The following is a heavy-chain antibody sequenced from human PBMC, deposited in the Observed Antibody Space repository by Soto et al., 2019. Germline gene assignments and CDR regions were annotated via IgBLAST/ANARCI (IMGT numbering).Heavy chain of an antibody. J-gene: IGHJ6*02. D-gene: IGHD3-3*01. Sequence: GGSLRLSCAASGFTFSSYGMHWVRQAPGKGLEWVAVISYDGSNKYYADSVKGRFTISRDNSKNTLYLQMNSLRAEDTAVYYCAKEGPTAFGTYYYYGMDVWGQGTTVTVSS. CDR3: AKEGPTAFGTYYYYGMDV. V-gene: IGHV3-30*18. CDR2: ISYDGSNK. CDR1: GFTFSSYG.